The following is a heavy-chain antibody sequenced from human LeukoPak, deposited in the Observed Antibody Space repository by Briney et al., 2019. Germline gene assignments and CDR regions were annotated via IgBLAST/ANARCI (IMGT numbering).Heavy chain of an antibody. CDR3: ARDLKPYNWKLLSHMDV. Sequence: GASVKVSCKASGYTFTNYYVHWVRQAPGQGVEGMGVINNSGGSTNYAQKFQGRVTITADESTSTAYIELSSLRSQDTAVYYCARDLKPYNWKLLSHMDVWGKGTTVTVSS. CDR2: INNSGGST. CDR1: GYTFTNYY. J-gene: IGHJ6*03. D-gene: IGHD1-20*01. V-gene: IGHV1-46*01.